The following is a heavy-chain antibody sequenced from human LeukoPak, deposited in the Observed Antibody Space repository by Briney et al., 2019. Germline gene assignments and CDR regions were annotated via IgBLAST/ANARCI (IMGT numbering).Heavy chain of an antibody. J-gene: IGHJ3*01. CDR3: ARDRGYYGDAFDV. CDR2: IKGDGSEK. D-gene: IGHD1-26*01. Sequence: GGSLRLSCAASGFTFENYWMTWVRQAPGKGLEWVATIKGDGSEKFHVDSVKGRITISRDNANNSLSLQMNSLRVEDTAVYYCARDRGYYGDAFDVWGQGTKVTVSS. CDR1: GFTFENYW. V-gene: IGHV3-7*01.